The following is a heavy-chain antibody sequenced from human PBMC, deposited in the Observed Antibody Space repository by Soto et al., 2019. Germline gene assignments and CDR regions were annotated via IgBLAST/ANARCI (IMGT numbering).Heavy chain of an antibody. CDR3: ARVEGNYYDSSGYSLYFDY. Sequence: QVQLQESGPGLVKPSQTLSLTCTVSGGSISSGDYYWSWIRQPPGKGLEWIGYIYYSGSTYYNPSLKSRVTISVDTSKNQFSLKLSSVTAADTAVYYCARVEGNYYDSSGYSLYFDYWGQGTLVTVSS. CDR2: IYYSGST. CDR1: GGSISSGDYY. J-gene: IGHJ4*02. V-gene: IGHV4-30-4*01. D-gene: IGHD3-22*01.